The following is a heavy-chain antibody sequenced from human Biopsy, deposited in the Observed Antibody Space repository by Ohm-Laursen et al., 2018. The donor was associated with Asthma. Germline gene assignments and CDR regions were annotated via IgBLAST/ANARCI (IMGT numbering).Heavy chain of an antibody. CDR1: GGSISSGAYY. V-gene: IGHV4-39*01. CDR2: IYYSGST. Sequence: TLSLTCFVSGGSISSGAYYWGWIRRPPGKGLEFIGTIYYSGSTCYNPSLKSRVTLSVDASKNQFSLKLTSVTAADTAVYYCVSPPGYWGQGTPVTVSS. J-gene: IGHJ4*02. CDR3: VSPPGY.